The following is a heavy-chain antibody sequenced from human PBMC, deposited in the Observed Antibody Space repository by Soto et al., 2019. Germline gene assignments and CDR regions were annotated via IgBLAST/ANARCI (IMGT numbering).Heavy chain of an antibody. D-gene: IGHD6-19*01. J-gene: IGHJ4*02. CDR3: VSINAGGWYYFDY. V-gene: IGHV4-39*01. CDR2: VYYSGST. CDR1: GGSIDNSSYY. Sequence: PSETLSLTCAVSGGSIDNSSYYWCWIRQPPGKGLEWIGSVYYSGSTYYSPSLKSRVTVSVDTSKNQFSLTLNSVTAADIAVYYCVSINAGGWYYFDYWGQGILVTVSS.